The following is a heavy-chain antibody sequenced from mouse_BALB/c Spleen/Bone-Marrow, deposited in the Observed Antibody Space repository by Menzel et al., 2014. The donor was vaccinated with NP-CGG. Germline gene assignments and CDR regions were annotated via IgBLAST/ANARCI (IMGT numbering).Heavy chain of an antibody. J-gene: IGHJ3*01. V-gene: IGHV1S56*01. CDR2: IFPGDGTT. Sequence: QVQLQQPGAELVKPGASVKLSCKASGYTFTTYDINWVRQRPEQGLEWIGWIFPGDGTTKYNEKFKGKASLATDKSSSTAYMQFSRLTSEDSAVYFCARNYRYAWFVYWGQGTLDTVSA. CDR3: ARNYRYAWFVY. D-gene: IGHD2-14*01. CDR1: GYTFTTYD.